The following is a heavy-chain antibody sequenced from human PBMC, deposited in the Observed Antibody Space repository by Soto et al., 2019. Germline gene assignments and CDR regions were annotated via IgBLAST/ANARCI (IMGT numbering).Heavy chain of an antibody. D-gene: IGHD2-2*03. Sequence: QPGGSLRLSCAASGFTFSRYGMNWVRQAPGKGLEWVAYISSSSSTIYYADYVKGRFTISRDNAKNSLYLQMNSLRDEDTALYYCARDGYCVSTTCYFLPDVWGQGTTVTVSS. J-gene: IGHJ6*02. CDR3: ARDGYCVSTTCYFLPDV. CDR1: GFTFSRYG. V-gene: IGHV3-48*02. CDR2: ISSSSSTI.